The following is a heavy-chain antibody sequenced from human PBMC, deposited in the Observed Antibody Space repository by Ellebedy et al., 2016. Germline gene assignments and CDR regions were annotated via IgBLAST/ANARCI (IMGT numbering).Heavy chain of an antibody. D-gene: IGHD4-17*01. CDR2: ISGSGGST. CDR3: AKVDGDYYYNAMDV. Sequence: GESLKISXAASGFTFSSYAMSWVRQAPGKGLEWVSAISGSGGSTYYADSVKGRFTISRDNSKNTLYLQMNSLRAEDTAVYYCAKVDGDYYYNAMDVWGQGTTVTVSS. V-gene: IGHV3-23*01. J-gene: IGHJ6*02. CDR1: GFTFSSYA.